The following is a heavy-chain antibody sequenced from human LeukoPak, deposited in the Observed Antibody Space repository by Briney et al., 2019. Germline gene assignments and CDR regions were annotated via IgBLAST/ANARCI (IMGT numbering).Heavy chain of an antibody. D-gene: IGHD3-16*01. CDR3: ARDASWPTVSTPGDDFDY. CDR2: IKTDGSRI. CDR1: GFTFSSYW. J-gene: IGHJ4*02. Sequence: GGSLRLSCEASGFTFSSYWMHWVRQGPGQGLEGVSRIKTDGSRISYADSVKGRFTISRDNAKNPMYLEMNSLRVEDTAVYYCARDASWPTVSTPGDDFDYWGQGTLVTVSS. V-gene: IGHV3-74*01.